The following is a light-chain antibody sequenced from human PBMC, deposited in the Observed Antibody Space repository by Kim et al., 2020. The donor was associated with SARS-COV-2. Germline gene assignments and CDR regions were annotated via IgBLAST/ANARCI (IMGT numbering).Light chain of an antibody. CDR1: SLRSYY. CDR2: GKN. Sequence: SSELTQDPAVSVALGRTVRITCQGDSLRSYYASWYQQKPGQAPVLVIYGKNNRPSGIPDRFSGSSSGNTASLTITGAQAEDEADYYCNSRDSSGNSYVFGTGTKVTVL. J-gene: IGLJ1*01. V-gene: IGLV3-19*01. CDR3: NSRDSSGNSYV.